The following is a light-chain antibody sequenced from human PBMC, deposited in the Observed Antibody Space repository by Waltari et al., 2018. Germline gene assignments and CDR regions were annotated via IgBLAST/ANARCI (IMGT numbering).Light chain of an antibody. CDR3: QQYNNCPPWT. Sequence: EIVMTQSPATLSVSPGERATLSCRASQSVSSNLAWYQQKPGQAPRLLIYVASTMATGIPARFSGSGSGTEFTLTISSMQAEDFAVYYCQQYNNCPPWTFGQGTKVEIK. CDR1: QSVSSN. CDR2: VAS. J-gene: IGKJ1*01. V-gene: IGKV3-15*01.